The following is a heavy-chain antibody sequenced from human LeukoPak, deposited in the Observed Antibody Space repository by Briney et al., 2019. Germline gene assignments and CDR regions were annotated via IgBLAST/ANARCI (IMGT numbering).Heavy chain of an antibody. J-gene: IGHJ5*02. CDR1: GFTFSSYA. CDR3: AKVGSVVAAKSDWFDP. D-gene: IGHD2-15*01. V-gene: IGHV3-23*01. Sequence: GGSLRLSCAASGFTFSSYAMSWVRQAPGKGLEWVSAISGSGGSTYYADSVKGRFTISRDNSKNTLYLQMNSLRAEDTAVYYCAKVGSVVAAKSDWFDPWGQGTLVTVSS. CDR2: ISGSGGST.